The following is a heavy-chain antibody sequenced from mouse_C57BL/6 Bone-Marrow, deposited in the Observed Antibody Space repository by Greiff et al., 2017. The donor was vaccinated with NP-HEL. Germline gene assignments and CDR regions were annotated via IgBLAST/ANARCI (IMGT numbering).Heavy chain of an antibody. CDR2: INPNNGGT. Sequence: VQLKQSGPELVKPGASVKIYCKASGYTFTDYYMNWVKQSNGKSLEWIGDINPNNGGTSYNQKFKGKATLTADKSSSTAYMELRSLTSEDSAVYYCARVVAPLYWYFDVWGTGTTVTVSS. J-gene: IGHJ1*03. CDR1: GYTFTDYY. CDR3: ARVVAPLYWYFDV. D-gene: IGHD1-1*01. V-gene: IGHV1-26*01.